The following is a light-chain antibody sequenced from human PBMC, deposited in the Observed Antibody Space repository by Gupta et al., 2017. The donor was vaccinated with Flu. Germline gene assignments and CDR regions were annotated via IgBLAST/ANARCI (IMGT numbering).Light chain of an antibody. Sequence: IAFTQSPATLPLSPGERATPSCWASQSVRSYLAWYQQKPGHAPRLLIYDASNSYTGIPASFSGSGCGTDVTLTISSREQEDFAVSYCQQRCNWPRGTFGQGTRVEIK. CDR1: QSVRSY. V-gene: IGKV3-11*01. J-gene: IGKJ1*01. CDR2: DAS. CDR3: QQRCNWPRGT.